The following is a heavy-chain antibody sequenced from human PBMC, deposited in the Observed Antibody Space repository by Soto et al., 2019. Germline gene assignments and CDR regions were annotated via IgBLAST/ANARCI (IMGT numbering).Heavy chain of an antibody. V-gene: IGHV1-8*01. Sequence: ASVKVSCKASGYTFTSYDINWVRQATGQGLEWMGWVNPNSGNTGYAQKFQGRVTMTRNTSISTAYMELSSLRSEDTAVYYCAKDLHIVATNDYFDYWGQGTLVTVSS. CDR3: AKDLHIVATNDYFDY. D-gene: IGHD5-12*01. CDR2: VNPNSGNT. CDR1: GYTFTSYD. J-gene: IGHJ4*02.